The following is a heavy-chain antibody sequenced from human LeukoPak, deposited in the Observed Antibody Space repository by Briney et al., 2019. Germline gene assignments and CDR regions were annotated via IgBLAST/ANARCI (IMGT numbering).Heavy chain of an antibody. CDR3: ARDSIVVVPAATRVFNYMDV. CDR2: IYSGGST. D-gene: IGHD2-2*01. J-gene: IGHJ6*03. V-gene: IGHV3-53*01. Sequence: PGGSLRLSCAASGFTVSSNYMSWVRQAPGKGLEWVSVIYSGGSTYYADSVKGRFTISRDNSKNTLYLQMNSLRAEDTAVYYCARDSIVVVPAATRVFNYMDVWGKGTTVTVSS. CDR1: GFTVSSNY.